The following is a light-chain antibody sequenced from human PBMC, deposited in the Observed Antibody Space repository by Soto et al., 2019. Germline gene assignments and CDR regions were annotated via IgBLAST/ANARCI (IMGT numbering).Light chain of an antibody. CDR3: SSYTGTSTQV. J-gene: IGLJ1*01. CDR2: DVT. V-gene: IGLV2-14*03. CDR1: SSDVGHYDY. Sequence: QSALTQSASVSGSPGQSITISCTGSSSDVGHYDYVSWFQQHPGRAPTLLIYDVTYRPSGVSNRFSGAKSGSTASLTISGLRTEDEANYYCSSYTGTSTQVFGTGTKVTVL.